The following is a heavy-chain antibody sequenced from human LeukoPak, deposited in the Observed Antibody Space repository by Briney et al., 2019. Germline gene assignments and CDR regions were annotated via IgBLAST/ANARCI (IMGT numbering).Heavy chain of an antibody. J-gene: IGHJ5*02. D-gene: IGHD6-19*01. CDR1: GYTFTSYG. V-gene: IGHV1-2*02. CDR3: ARVGGSGWYMAYWFDP. Sequence: ASVKVSCKASGYTFTSYGISWVRQAPGQGLEWMGWINPNSGGTNYAQKFQGRVTMTRDTSISTAYMELSRLRSDDTAVYYCARVGGSGWYMAYWFDPWGQGTLVTVSS. CDR2: INPNSGGT.